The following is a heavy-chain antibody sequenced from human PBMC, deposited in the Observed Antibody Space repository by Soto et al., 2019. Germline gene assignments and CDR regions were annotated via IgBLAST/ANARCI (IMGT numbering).Heavy chain of an antibody. D-gene: IGHD3-22*01. Sequence: GGSLRLSCAASGFTFSSYAMHWVRQAPGKGLEWVAVISYDGSNKYYADSVKGRFTISRDNSKNTLYLQMNSLRAEDTAVYYCARDLFAYYYDSSGYPGPFDYWGQGTLVTVSS. CDR3: ARDLFAYYYDSSGYPGPFDY. CDR2: ISYDGSNK. CDR1: GFTFSSYA. V-gene: IGHV3-30-3*01. J-gene: IGHJ4*02.